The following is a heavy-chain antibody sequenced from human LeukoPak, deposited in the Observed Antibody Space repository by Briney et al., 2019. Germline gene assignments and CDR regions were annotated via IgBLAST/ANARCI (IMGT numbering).Heavy chain of an antibody. CDR2: ISYDGSNR. CDR1: GFTFSSYA. CDR3: ARDLYYYYYMDV. Sequence: GGSLRLSCAASGFTFSSYAMHWVRQAPGKGLEWVAVISYDGSNRYYADSVKGRFTISRDNSKNTLYLQMNSLRAEDTAVYYCARDLYYYYYMDVWGKGTTVTVSS. V-gene: IGHV3-30*04. J-gene: IGHJ6*03.